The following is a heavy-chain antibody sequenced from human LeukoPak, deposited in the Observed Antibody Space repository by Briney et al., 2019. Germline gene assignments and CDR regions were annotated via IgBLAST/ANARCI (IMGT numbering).Heavy chain of an antibody. CDR2: IYYSGST. D-gene: IGHD2-15*01. CDR1: GGSISSYY. Sequence: SETLSLTCTVSGGSISSYYWSWIRQPPGKGLEWIGYIYYSGSTNYNPSLKSRVTISVDTSKNQFSLKLSSVTAADTAVYYCARGLLGYCSGGSCTGYFDYWGQGTLVTVSS. V-gene: IGHV4-59*01. CDR3: ARGLLGYCSGGSCTGYFDY. J-gene: IGHJ4*02.